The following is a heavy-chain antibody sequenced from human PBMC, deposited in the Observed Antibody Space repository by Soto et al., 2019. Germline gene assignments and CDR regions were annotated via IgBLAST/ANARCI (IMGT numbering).Heavy chain of an antibody. J-gene: IGHJ6*02. CDR3: AREITEYSSSASNYYYYGMDV. Sequence: PSETLSLTCTVSGGSISSGGYYWSWIRQHPGKGLEWIGYIYYSGSTYYNPSLKSRVTISVDTSKNQFSLKLSSVTAADTAVYYCAREITEYSSSASNYYYYGMDVWGQGTTVTVSS. CDR1: GGSISSGGYY. D-gene: IGHD6-6*01. CDR2: IYYSGST. V-gene: IGHV4-31*03.